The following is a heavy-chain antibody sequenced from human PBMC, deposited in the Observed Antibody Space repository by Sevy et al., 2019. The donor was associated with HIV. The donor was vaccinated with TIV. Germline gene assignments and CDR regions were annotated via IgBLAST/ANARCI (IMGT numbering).Heavy chain of an antibody. Sequence: GGSLRLSCAASGFTFSGSAMHWVRQASGKGLEWVGRIRSKANSYATAYAASVKGRFPISRDDSKNTAYLQMNSLKTEDTAVYYCTILWFGELALLYYGMDVWGQGTTVTVSS. D-gene: IGHD3-10*01. CDR2: IRSKANSYAT. CDR1: GFTFSGSA. J-gene: IGHJ6*02. CDR3: TILWFGELALLYYGMDV. V-gene: IGHV3-73*01.